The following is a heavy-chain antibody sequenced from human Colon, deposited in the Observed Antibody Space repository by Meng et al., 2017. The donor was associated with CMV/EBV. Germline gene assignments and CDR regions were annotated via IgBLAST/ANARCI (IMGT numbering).Heavy chain of an antibody. V-gene: IGHV3-23*01. CDR2: ISGSGGKT. CDR3: AKDGYNNSPKRPDY. CDR1: GFTFSSYA. D-gene: IGHD5-12*01. J-gene: IGHJ4*02. Sequence: VQLLGSGGDFVQRGGSLRLSCAASGFTFSSYAMSWVRQAPAKGLEWVSGISGSGGKTYYADAVKGRFTISRDNSKNTLYLQMNSLRAEDTAVYYCAKDGYNNSPKRPDYWGQGTLVTVAS.